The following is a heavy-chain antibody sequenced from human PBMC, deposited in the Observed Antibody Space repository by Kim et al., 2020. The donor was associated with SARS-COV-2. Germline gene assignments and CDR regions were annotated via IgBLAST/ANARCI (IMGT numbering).Heavy chain of an antibody. V-gene: IGHV4-39*01. J-gene: IGHJ3*02. CDR3: ARLIDGSPADI. CDR1: GGSISSSSHH. CDR2: IYYRGNT. Sequence: SETLSLTCTVSGGSISSSSHHWGWIRHPPGKGLEWIGSIYYRGNTYYNPSLKSRLKISVDTSKNQFSLKLSSVTAADTAIYYCARLIDGSPADIGGQGTMVTVSS.